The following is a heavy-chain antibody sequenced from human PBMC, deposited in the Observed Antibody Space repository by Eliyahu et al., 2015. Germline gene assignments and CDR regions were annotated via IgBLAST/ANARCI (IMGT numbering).Heavy chain of an antibody. CDR1: GFXFXXYY. Sequence: QVQLVESGGGLVKPGGSLRLXCAAXGFXFXXYYMSWIRQAPGKGLEWVSYISSSGSTIYYADSVKGRFTISRDNAKNSLYLQMNSLRAEDTAVYYCARERSGGMVWRYYFDYWGQGTLVTVSS. CDR3: ARERSGGMVWRYYFDY. CDR2: ISSSGSTI. J-gene: IGHJ4*02. V-gene: IGHV3-11*01. D-gene: IGHD3-3*01.